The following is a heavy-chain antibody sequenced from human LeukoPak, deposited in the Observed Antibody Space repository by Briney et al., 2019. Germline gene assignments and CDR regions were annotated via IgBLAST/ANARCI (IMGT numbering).Heavy chain of an antibody. CDR3: ARDDGRDGYNYFQH. V-gene: IGHV4-34*01. Sequence: SETLSLTCAVYGGSFSGYYWSWIRQPPGKGLEWIGEINHSGSTNYNPSLKSRVTISVDTSKNQFSLKLSSVTAADTAVYYCARDDGRDGYNYFQHWGQGTLVTVSS. J-gene: IGHJ1*01. CDR2: INHSGST. D-gene: IGHD5-24*01. CDR1: GGSFSGYY.